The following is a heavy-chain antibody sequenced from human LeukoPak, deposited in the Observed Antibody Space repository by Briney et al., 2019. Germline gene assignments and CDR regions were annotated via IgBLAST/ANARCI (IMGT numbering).Heavy chain of an antibody. D-gene: IGHD3-3*01. CDR2: IYYDGTT. CDR1: GGSNRSGNHY. Sequence: SETLSLTCSASGGSNRSGNHYWAWIRQPPGKGLEWIGSIYYDGTTYYNPSLKSRVISISIDTSKNQVSLQLSFVTAEDTARYYCARQDPWRFFDKWGQGTLVTVSS. J-gene: IGHJ4*02. V-gene: IGHV4-39*01. CDR3: ARQDPWRFFDK.